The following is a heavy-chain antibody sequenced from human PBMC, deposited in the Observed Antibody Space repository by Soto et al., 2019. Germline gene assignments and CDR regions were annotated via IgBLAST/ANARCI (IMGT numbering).Heavy chain of an antibody. D-gene: IGHD6-13*01. CDR1: GFTFRNYP. CDR2: IVAGGGAA. Sequence: PGGSLRLSCAASGFTFRNYPMNWVRQAPGQGLEWVSVIVAGGGAATYADPVEGRFTISRDNSKNTLYLQMNSLRAEDTAVYYCAKDKAIAAAPVRWFDPWGQGTLVTVSS. J-gene: IGHJ5*02. V-gene: IGHV3-23*01. CDR3: AKDKAIAAAPVRWFDP.